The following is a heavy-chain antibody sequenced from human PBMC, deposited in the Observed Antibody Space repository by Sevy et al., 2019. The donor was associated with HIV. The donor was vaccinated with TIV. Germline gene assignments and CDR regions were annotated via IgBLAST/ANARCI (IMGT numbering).Heavy chain of an antibody. CDR1: GGTFSSYA. D-gene: IGHD5-12*01. CDR3: ARLDIVATINGWFDP. J-gene: IGHJ5*02. CDR2: IIPIFGTA. V-gene: IGHV1-69*13. Sequence: SVKVSCKASGGTFSSYAISWVRQAPGQGLEWMGGIIPIFGTANYAQKFQGRVTITADESTSTAYMELSSPRSEDTAVYYCARLDIVATINGWFDPWGQGTLVTVSS.